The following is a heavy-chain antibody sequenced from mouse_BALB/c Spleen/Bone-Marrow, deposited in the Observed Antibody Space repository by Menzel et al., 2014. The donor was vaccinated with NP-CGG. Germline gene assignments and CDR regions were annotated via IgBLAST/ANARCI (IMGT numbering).Heavy chain of an antibody. V-gene: IGHV3-6*02. CDR3: ARDPHYGDYLRDY. J-gene: IGHJ2*01. Sequence: EVQLQQSGPGLVKPSQSLSLICSVTGYSITSGYYWNWIRQFPGNKLEWMGYISYDGYNKYNPSLKNRISITRDTSENQFFLKLSSVTTEDTATYYCARDPHYGDYLRDYWGQGTTLTVSS. CDR2: ISYDGYN. CDR1: GYSITSGYY. D-gene: IGHD2-13*01.